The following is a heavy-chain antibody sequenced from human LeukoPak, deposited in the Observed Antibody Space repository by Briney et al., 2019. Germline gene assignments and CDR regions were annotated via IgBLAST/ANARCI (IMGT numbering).Heavy chain of an antibody. J-gene: IGHJ5*02. V-gene: IGHV4-34*01. D-gene: IGHD4-17*01. CDR3: ARHTVSPYNWFDP. CDR2: INHSGST. CDR1: GGSFSGYY. Sequence: PSETLSLTCAVYGGSFSGYYWSWIRQPPGKGLEWIGEINHSGSTNYNPSLKSRVTISVDTSKNQFSLKLSSVTAADTAVYYCARHTVSPYNWFDPWGQGTLVTVSS.